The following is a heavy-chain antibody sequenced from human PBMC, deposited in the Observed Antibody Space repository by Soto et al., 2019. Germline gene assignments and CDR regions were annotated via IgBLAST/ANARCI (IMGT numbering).Heavy chain of an antibody. CDR1: GGSIGSYH. J-gene: IGHJ4*02. CDR2: VYYTGTT. V-gene: IGHV4-59*01. Sequence: PSETLSLTCTVSGGSIGSYHWSWVRQPPGKGLEWIASVYYTGTTNYNPSLGSRVTISIDAPGNRFSMEITSVTAADTAIYYCARDTVLTGMFDFWDQGTLVTVSS. D-gene: IGHD4-17*01. CDR3: ARDTVLTGMFDF.